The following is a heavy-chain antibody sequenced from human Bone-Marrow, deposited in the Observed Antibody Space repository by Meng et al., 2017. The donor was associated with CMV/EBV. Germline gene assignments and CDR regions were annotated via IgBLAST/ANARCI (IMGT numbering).Heavy chain of an antibody. CDR2: IIPIFGTA. CDR1: GGTFSSYP. V-gene: IGHV1-69*05. D-gene: IGHD2-15*01. J-gene: IGHJ6*02. Sequence: SVKVSCKASGGTFSSYPISWVRQAPGQGLEWMGGIIPIFGTANYAQKFQGRVTITTDESTSTAYMELSSLRSEDTAVYYCARASLAATPYYYYYGMDVWGQGTTVTVSS. CDR3: ARASLAATPYYYYYGMDV.